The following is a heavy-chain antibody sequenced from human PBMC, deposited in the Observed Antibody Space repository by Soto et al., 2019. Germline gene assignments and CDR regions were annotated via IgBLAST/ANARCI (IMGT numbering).Heavy chain of an antibody. CDR3: AQDGRDGYIVTFDY. CDR2: ISGSGGST. D-gene: IGHD5-12*01. J-gene: IGHJ4*02. CDR1: GFTFSSYA. V-gene: IGHV3-23*01. Sequence: SGGSLRLSCAASGFTFSSYAMSWVRQAPGKGLEWVSAISGSGGSTYYADSVKGRFTISRDNSKNTLYLQMNSLRAEDTAVYYSAQDGRDGYIVTFDYWGQGTPVTVYS.